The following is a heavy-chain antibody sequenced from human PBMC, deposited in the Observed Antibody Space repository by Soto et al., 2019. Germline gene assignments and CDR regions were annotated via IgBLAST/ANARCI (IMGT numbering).Heavy chain of an antibody. CDR2: IIPIFGTA. J-gene: IGHJ4*02. D-gene: IGHD3-22*01. CDR1: GGTFSSYA. V-gene: IGHV1-69*13. Sequence: GASVKVSCKASGGTFSSYAISWVRQAPGQGLEWMGGIIPIFGTANYAQKFQGRVTITADESTSTAYMELGSLRSEDTAVYYCARDLITLSGYYYYFDYWGQGTLVTVSS. CDR3: ARDLITLSGYYYYFDY.